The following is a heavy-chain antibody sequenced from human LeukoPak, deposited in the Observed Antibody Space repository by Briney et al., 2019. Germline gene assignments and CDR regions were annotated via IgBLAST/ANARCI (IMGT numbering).Heavy chain of an antibody. CDR3: ARSRLDRSDY. CDR2: IYYSGST. V-gene: IGHV4-31*03. D-gene: IGHD3-16*01. CDR1: GGSISSGGYY. Sequence: PSETLSHTCTVSGGSISSGGYYWSWIRQHPGKGLEWIGYIYYSGSTYYNPSLKSRVTISVDTSKNQFSLKLSSVTAADTAVYYCARSRLDRSDYWGQGTLVTVSS. J-gene: IGHJ4*02.